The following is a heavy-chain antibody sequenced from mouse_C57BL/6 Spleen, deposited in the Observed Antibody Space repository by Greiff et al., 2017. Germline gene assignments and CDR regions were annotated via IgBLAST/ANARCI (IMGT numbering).Heavy chain of an antibody. CDR2: IDPETGGT. CDR1: GYTFTDYE. CDR3: TRGRYDGYFDY. D-gene: IGHD2-3*01. V-gene: IGHV1-15*01. Sequence: QVQLQQSGAELVRPGASVTLSCKASGYTFTDYEMHWVKQTPVHGLEWIGAIDPETGGTAYNQKFKGKAILTADKSSSTAYMELRSLTSEDSAVYYCTRGRYDGYFDYWGQGTTLTVSS. J-gene: IGHJ2*01.